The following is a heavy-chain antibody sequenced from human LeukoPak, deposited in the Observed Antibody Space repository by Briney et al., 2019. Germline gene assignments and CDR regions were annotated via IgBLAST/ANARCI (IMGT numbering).Heavy chain of an antibody. Sequence: PGGSLRLSFSSSGFTFGSCAMHWVRQAPGKGLAYVSAISSNGGSTYYADSVKGRFTISRDNSKNTLYLQMSSLRAEDTAVYHCVKSRGYEYYCYSGMDVWGQGTTVTVSS. CDR2: ISSNGGST. D-gene: IGHD5-12*01. J-gene: IGHJ6*02. CDR1: GFTFGSCA. V-gene: IGHV3-64D*06. CDR3: VKSRGYEYYCYSGMDV.